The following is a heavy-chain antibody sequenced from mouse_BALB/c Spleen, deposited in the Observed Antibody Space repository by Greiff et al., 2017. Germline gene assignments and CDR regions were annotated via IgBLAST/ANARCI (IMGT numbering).Heavy chain of an antibody. CDR1: GFTFSSFG. J-gene: IGHJ4*01. D-gene: IGHD2-1*01. CDR2: ISSGSSTI. CDR3: ARGDYGNYGYYAMDY. Sequence: EVKLVESGGGLVQPGGSRKLSCAASGFTFSSFGMHWVRQAPEKGLEWVAYISSGSSTIYYADTVKGRFTISRDNPKNTLFLQMTSLRSEDTAMYYCARGDYGNYGYYAMDYWGQGTSVTVSS. V-gene: IGHV5-17*02.